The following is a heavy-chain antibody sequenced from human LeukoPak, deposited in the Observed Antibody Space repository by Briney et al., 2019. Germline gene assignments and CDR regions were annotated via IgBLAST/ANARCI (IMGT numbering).Heavy chain of an antibody. V-gene: IGHV1-69*08. CDR2: ITPIIDSS. CDR1: GGTLNTHI. CDR3: ARVNLRGSQYNWFDP. J-gene: IGHJ5*02. D-gene: IGHD3-10*01. Sequence: SVKVSCKASGGTLNTHIFTWVRQAPGQGLEWMGKITPIIDSSKYAPQFQGRLTITADKYTGTVYMDLTSLRSDDTAVYYCARVNLRGSQYNWFDPWGQGTLVTVSS.